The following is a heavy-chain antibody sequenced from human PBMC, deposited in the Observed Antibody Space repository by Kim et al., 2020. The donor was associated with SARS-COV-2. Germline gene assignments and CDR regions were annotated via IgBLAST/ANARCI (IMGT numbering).Heavy chain of an antibody. CDR1: GFTFSSYE. Sequence: GGSLRLSCAASGFTFSSYEMNWVRQAPGKGLEWVSYISSSGSTIYYADSVKGRFTISRDNAKNSLYLQMNSLRAEDTAVYYCAQSIAARREYYYYGMDVWGQGTTVPVSS. CDR3: AQSIAARREYYYYGMDV. V-gene: IGHV3-48*03. D-gene: IGHD6-6*01. CDR2: ISSSGSTI. J-gene: IGHJ6*02.